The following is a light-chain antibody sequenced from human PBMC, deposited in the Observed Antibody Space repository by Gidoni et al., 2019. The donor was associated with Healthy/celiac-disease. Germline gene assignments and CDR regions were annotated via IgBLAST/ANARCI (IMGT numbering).Light chain of an antibody. CDR2: AAS. Sequence: DIQLTQSPSSVSSSVGDRVTITCRASQGISSWLDGYQQKPGKAPKLLIYAASSLQRWVPPRFSGSGSGRDFTLTISSLQPEDFATYYCQQANSFPPYTFGQGTKLEIK. CDR3: QQANSFPPYT. J-gene: IGKJ2*01. CDR1: QGISSW. V-gene: IGKV1-12*01.